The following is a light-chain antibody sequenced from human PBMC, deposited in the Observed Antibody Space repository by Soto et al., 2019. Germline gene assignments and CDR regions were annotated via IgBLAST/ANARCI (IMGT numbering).Light chain of an antibody. CDR3: QHRGNWPLT. CDR1: QSVSRS. J-gene: IGKJ4*01. V-gene: IGKV3-11*01. Sequence: EIVLTQSPVTLSLSPGERATLSCRASQSVSRSLAWLQQKPGQAPRLLVYDASNRATGIPARFSGSGSGTDFTLTISSLEPEDFAVYFCQHRGNWPLTFGGGTKVEIK. CDR2: DAS.